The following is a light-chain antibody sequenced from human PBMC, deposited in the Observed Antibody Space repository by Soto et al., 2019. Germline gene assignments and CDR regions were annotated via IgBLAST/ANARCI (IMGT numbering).Light chain of an antibody. CDR2: EVN. CDR3: SSFRSGSTLYV. J-gene: IGLJ1*01. V-gene: IGLV2-14*02. Sequence: QSVLAQPASVSGSPGQSITISCTGTSSNVGSYKLVSWYQQHPGKAPKLMIFEVNKRPSGVSNRFSGSKSGNTASLTISGLQAEDETDYYCSSFRSGSTLYVFGTGTKVTVL. CDR1: SSNVGSYKL.